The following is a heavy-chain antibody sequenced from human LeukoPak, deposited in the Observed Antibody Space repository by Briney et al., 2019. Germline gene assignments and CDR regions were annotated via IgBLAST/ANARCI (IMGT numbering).Heavy chain of an antibody. CDR3: ASGGIVVD. V-gene: IGHV3-30*03. CDR1: GFTFSSYG. D-gene: IGHD3-22*01. Sequence: GGSLRLSCAASGFTFSSYGMHWVRQAPGKGLDWVALISSDGTTKYYADSVKGRFTISRDNSKNTMYLQMNSLRAEDTAVYYCASGGIVVDWGQGTLVTVSS. CDR2: ISSDGTTK. J-gene: IGHJ4*02.